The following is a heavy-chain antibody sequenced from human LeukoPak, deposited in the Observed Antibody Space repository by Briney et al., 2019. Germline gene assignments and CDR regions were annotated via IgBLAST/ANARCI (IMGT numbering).Heavy chain of an antibody. D-gene: IGHD4-17*01. CDR3: AKDFKLLVSYGDTLDY. CDR2: IRYDGSKK. J-gene: IGHJ4*02. V-gene: IGHV3-30*02. CDR1: GFTFSSYG. Sequence: PGGSLRLSCAASGFTFSSYGMHWVRQAPGKGLEWVAFIRYDGSKKYYADSVKGRFTISRDNSKNTLYLQMNSLRPEDTAVFYCAKDFKLLVSYGDTLDYWGQGTLVTVSS.